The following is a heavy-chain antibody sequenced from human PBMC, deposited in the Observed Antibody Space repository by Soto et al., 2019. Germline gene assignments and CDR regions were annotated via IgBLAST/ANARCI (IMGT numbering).Heavy chain of an antibody. CDR1: GFTFSSYW. J-gene: IGHJ4*02. D-gene: IGHD2-2*02. CDR2: INSDGSST. Sequence: EVQLVESGGGLVQPGGSLRLSCAASGFTFSSYWMHWVRQAPGKGLVWVCRINSDGSSTSYADAVKGRFTISRDNAKNTLYLQMNSLRAEDKAVYYCARGGVGRYCSSTSCYTWVFDYWGQGTLVTVSS. V-gene: IGHV3-74*01. CDR3: ARGGVGRYCSSTSCYTWVFDY.